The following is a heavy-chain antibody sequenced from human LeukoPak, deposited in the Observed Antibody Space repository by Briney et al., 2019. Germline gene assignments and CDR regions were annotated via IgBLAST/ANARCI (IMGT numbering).Heavy chain of an antibody. V-gene: IGHV4-39*01. Sequence: SETLSLTCNVSGVSISSSSYYWGWIRQPPGKGLEWIGSIYSSGNTYYNSSLKSRVTISIDTSKNQVSLKMSSVTAADTAVYYCAKSGGYGLIDYWGQGTLVTVSS. CDR1: GVSISSSSYY. CDR2: IYSSGNT. J-gene: IGHJ4*01. D-gene: IGHD6-25*01. CDR3: AKSGGYGLIDY.